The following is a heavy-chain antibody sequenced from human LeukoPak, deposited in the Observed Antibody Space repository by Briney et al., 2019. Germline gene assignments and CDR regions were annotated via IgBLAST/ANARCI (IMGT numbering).Heavy chain of an antibody. CDR3: ARFETVAAKPFEY. V-gene: IGHV3-74*01. CDR2: INSDGSST. Sequence: GGSLRLSCATSGFTFSSYWMHWVRQAPGKGLVWVSRINSDGSSTSYVDSVKGRFTISRDNAKNTLYLQMNSLRAEDTAVYYCARFETVAAKPFEYWGQGALVTVSS. D-gene: IGHD6-19*01. J-gene: IGHJ4*02. CDR1: GFTFSSYW.